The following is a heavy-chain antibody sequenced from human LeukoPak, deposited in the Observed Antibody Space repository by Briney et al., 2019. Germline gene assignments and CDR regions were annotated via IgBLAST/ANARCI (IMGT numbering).Heavy chain of an antibody. CDR3: ARTRGYSSRNWFDP. J-gene: IGHJ5*02. CDR2: MNPNSGNT. V-gene: IGHV1-8*03. D-gene: IGHD5-18*01. CDR1: GYTFTSYD. Sequence: GASVKVSCKASGYTFTSYDINWVRQAPGQGLEWMGWMNPNSGNTGYAQKFQGRVTITRNTSISTAYMELSSLRSEDTAVYYCARTRGYSSRNWFDPWGQGTLVTVSS.